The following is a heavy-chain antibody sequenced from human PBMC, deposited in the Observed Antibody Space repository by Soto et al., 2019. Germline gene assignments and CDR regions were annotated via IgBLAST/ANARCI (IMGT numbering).Heavy chain of an antibody. D-gene: IGHD3-22*01. CDR1: GFTFSSYS. J-gene: IGHJ4*02. V-gene: IGHV3-48*02. Sequence: GGSLRLSCAASGFTFSSYSMNWVRQAPGKGLEWVSYISSSSSTIYYADSVKGRFTISRDNAKNSLYLQMNSLRDEDTAVYYCARVQKTYYYDSSGYTDYWGQGTLVTVSS. CDR2: ISSSSSTI. CDR3: ARVQKTYYYDSSGYTDY.